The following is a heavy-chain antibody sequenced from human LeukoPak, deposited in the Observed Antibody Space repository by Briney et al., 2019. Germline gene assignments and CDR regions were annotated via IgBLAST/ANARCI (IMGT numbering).Heavy chain of an antibody. Sequence: GGSLRLSCAASGFTFSSYEMHWVRQAPGKGLEWVSYISSSDSTIYYADSVKGRFTISRDNAKNSLYLQMNSLRAEDTAVYYCARDYGGSSPFDYWGQGTLVTASS. CDR3: ARDYGGSSPFDY. J-gene: IGHJ4*02. CDR2: ISSSDSTI. CDR1: GFTFSSYE. D-gene: IGHD4-23*01. V-gene: IGHV3-48*03.